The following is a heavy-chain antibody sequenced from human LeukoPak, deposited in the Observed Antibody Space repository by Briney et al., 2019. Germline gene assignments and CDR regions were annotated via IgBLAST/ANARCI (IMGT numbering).Heavy chain of an antibody. CDR2: IHTSGST. V-gene: IGHV4-4*07. Sequence: SETLSLTCTVSGGSISSYYWSWIRQPAGKGLEWIGRIHTSGSTNYNPSLKSRVTMSVDTSKNQFSLKLSSVTAADTAVYYCARDPPHYYDSSGYYYEDAFDIWGQGTMVTVSS. CDR1: GGSISSYY. CDR3: ARDPPHYYDSSGYYYEDAFDI. J-gene: IGHJ3*02. D-gene: IGHD3-22*01.